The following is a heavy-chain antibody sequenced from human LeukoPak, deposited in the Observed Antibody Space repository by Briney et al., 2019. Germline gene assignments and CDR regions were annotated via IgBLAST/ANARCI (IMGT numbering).Heavy chain of an antibody. CDR3: ARDKRGSRNWFDP. V-gene: IGHV1-69*05. J-gene: IGHJ5*02. CDR2: IIPIFGTA. Sequence: SVKVSCKASGGTFSSYAISWVRQAPGQGLEWMGGIIPIFGTANYAQKFQGRVTITRDTSASTAHMELSSLRSEDTAVYYCARDKRGSRNWFDPWGQGTLVTVSS. CDR1: GGTFSSYA. D-gene: IGHD3-16*01.